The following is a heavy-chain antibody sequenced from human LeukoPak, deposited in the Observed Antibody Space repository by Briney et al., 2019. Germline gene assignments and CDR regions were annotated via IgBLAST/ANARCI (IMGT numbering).Heavy chain of an antibody. V-gene: IGHV1-18*01. CDR1: GYTFTSYG. CDR3: ATVKIGEFHIDY. CDR2: ISAYNGNT. J-gene: IGHJ4*01. Sequence: ASVKVSCKASGYTFTSYGISWVRQAPGQGLEWMGWISAYNGNTNYAQKLQGRVTMATDTSTSTSYMDLSSLRSEDTAVYYCATVKIGEFHIDYWGQGTLVTVSS. D-gene: IGHD3-10*01.